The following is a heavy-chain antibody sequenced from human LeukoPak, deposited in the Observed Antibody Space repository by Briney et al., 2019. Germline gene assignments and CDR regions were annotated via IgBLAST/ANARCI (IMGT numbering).Heavy chain of an antibody. CDR3: ARGEDSYGYWGAFDI. CDR2: IYYSGST. V-gene: IGHV4-59*01. Sequence: SETLSLTCTVSGGSISSYYWSWIRQPPGKGLEWIGYIYYSGSTNYNPSLKSRVTISVDTSKNQFSLKLSSVTAADTAVYYCARGEDSYGYWGAFDIWGQGTMVTVSS. CDR1: GGSISSYY. J-gene: IGHJ3*02. D-gene: IGHD5-18*01.